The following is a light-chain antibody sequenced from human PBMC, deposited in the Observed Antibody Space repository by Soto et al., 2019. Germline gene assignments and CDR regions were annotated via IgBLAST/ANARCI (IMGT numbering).Light chain of an antibody. V-gene: IGKV3-20*01. CDR3: QHYGTSAL. CDR2: AS. J-gene: IGKJ3*01. CDR1: QSVSDRY. Sequence: EIVLTQSPGTLSLSPGERATLSCRASQSVSDRYLAWYQQKPGQAPRLLIYASSRATGIPDRFSGSGSGTDLTLRISRLGPEDFAVYYCQHYGTSALFGPGIRVDIK.